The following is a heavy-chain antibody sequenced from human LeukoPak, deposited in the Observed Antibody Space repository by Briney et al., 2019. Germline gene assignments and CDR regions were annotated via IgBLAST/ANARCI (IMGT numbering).Heavy chain of an antibody. J-gene: IGHJ4*02. CDR3: ARPFYPDY. CDR1: SDSIRNYF. D-gene: IGHD3-16*02. Sequence: SEALSLTCTVSSDSIRNYFWSWIRQPPGKGLEWIGYIYYSGGTNYNPSLKSRVTISVDTSKNQFSLKLSSVTAADTAVYYCARPFYPDYWGQGTLVTVSS. CDR2: IYYSGGT. V-gene: IGHV4-59*12.